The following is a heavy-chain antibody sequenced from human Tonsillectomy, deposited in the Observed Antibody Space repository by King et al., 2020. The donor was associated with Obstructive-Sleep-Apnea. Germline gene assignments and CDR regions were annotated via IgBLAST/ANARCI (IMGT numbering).Heavy chain of an antibody. CDR2: IFYSGSA. CDR3: AREYYRSGTYYGYWFDP. D-gene: IGHD3-10*01. CDR1: GASISSGDYY. V-gene: IGHV4-30-4*01. J-gene: IGHJ5*02. Sequence: VQLQESGPRLVKPSQTLSLTCTVSGASISSGDYYWSWIRQPPGKGLEWIGNIFYSGSASYNPSLKSRLTISLDTSKSQFSLKLSSVTAADTAVYYCAREYYRSGTYYGYWFDPWGRGTLVTVSS.